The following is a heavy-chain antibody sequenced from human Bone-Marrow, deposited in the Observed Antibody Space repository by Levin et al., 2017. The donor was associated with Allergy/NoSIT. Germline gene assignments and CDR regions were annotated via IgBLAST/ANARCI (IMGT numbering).Heavy chain of an antibody. J-gene: IGHJ4*02. V-gene: IGHV3-30-3*01. CDR2: ISYDGSNK. D-gene: IGHD1-14*01. CDR1: GFTFSSYA. Sequence: PGGSLRLSCAASGFTFSSYAMHWVRQAPGKGLEWVAVISYDGSNKYYADSVKGRFTISRDNSKNTLYLQMNSLRAEDTAVYYCASGGNRSNDYWGQGTLVTVSS. CDR3: ASGGNRSNDY.